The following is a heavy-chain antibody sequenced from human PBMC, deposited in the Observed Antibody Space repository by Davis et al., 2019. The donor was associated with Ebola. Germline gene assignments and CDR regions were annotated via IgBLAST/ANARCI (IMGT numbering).Heavy chain of an antibody. CDR3: ARGEWAPFKPLLWFGIKYGMDV. CDR2: INSDGSST. V-gene: IGHV3-74*01. J-gene: IGHJ6*02. CDR1: GFTFSSYW. D-gene: IGHD3-10*01. Sequence: HTGGSLRLSCAASGFTFSSYWMHWVRQAPGKGLVWVSRINSDGSSTSYADSVKGRFTISRDNAKNSLYLQMNSLRAEDTAVYYCARGEWAPFKPLLWFGIKYGMDVWGQGTTVTVSS.